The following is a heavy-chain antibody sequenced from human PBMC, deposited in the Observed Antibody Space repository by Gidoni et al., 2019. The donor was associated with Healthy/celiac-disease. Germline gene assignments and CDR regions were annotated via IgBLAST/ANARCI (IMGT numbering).Heavy chain of an antibody. CDR3: ARDFAAAVGFGSAGMDV. Sequence: EVQLVESGGGVVRPGGSLRLSCAASGFTFYDYGMSWVRQAPGKGLGLVSGINWNGGSTGYADSVKGRFTISRDNAKNSLYLQMNSLRAEDTALYHCARDFAAAVGFGSAGMDVWGQGTTVTVSS. CDR1: GFTFYDYG. V-gene: IGHV3-20*01. J-gene: IGHJ6*02. CDR2: INWNGGST. D-gene: IGHD6-13*01.